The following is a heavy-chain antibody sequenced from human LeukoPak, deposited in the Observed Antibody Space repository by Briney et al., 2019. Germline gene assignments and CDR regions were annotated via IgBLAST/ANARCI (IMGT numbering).Heavy chain of an antibody. CDR2: IYPGDSDT. J-gene: IGHJ3*02. CDR3: ARPRPYYDSSGYYANAFDI. D-gene: IGHD3-22*01. Sequence: GESLKISCKGSGYSFTSYWIGWVRQMPGKGLEWMGIIYPGDSDTRYSPSFQGQVTISADKSISTAYLQWSSLKASDTAMYYCARPRPYYDSSGYYANAFDIWGQGTMVTVSS. V-gene: IGHV5-51*01. CDR1: GYSFTSYW.